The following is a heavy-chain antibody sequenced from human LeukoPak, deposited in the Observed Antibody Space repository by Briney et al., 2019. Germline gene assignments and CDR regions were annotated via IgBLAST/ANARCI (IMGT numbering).Heavy chain of an antibody. V-gene: IGHV4-34*01. J-gene: IGHJ4*02. CDR1: GGSFSGYY. CDR3: ARVNSNYGLDY. D-gene: IGHD4-11*01. CDR2: INHSGST. Sequence: SETLSLTCAVYGGSFSGYYRSWIRQPPGKGLEWIGEINHSGSTNYNPSLKSRVTISVDTSKNQFSLKLSSVTAADTAVYYCARVNSNYGLDYWGQGTLVTVSS.